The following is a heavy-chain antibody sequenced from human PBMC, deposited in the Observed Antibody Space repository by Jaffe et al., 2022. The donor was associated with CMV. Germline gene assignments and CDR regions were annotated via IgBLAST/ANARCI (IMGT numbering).Heavy chain of an antibody. Sequence: QVQLVQSGAEVKKPGASVKVSCKASGYTFTSYGISWVRQAPGQGLEWMGWISAYNGNTNYAQKLQGRVTMTTDTSTSTAYMELRSLRSDDTAVYYCASGFYYYDSSGLLINEYFQHWGQGTLVTVSS. CDR2: ISAYNGNT. CDR3: ASGFYYYDSSGLLINEYFQH. J-gene: IGHJ1*01. CDR1: GYTFTSYG. V-gene: IGHV1-18*01. D-gene: IGHD3-22*01.